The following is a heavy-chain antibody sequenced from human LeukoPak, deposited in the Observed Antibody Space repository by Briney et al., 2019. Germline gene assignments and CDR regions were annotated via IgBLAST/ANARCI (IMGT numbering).Heavy chain of an antibody. J-gene: IGHJ4*02. CDR3: ARGYNFGSIDY. CDR2: INSDGSTR. Sequence: GGSLRLSCAVSGFTFSSYWMYWVRQAPGKGLVCVSRINSDGSTRKYADSVKGRFTISRDNAKDILYLQMDSLRAEDTAVYYCARGYNFGSIDYWGQGTLVTVSS. D-gene: IGHD3-10*01. V-gene: IGHV3-74*03. CDR1: GFTFSSYW.